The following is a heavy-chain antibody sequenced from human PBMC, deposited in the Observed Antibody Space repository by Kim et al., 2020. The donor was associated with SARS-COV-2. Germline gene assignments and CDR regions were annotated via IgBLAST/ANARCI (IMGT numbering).Heavy chain of an antibody. J-gene: IGHJ3*02. V-gene: IGHV3-23*01. CDR2: ISGGSGVT. D-gene: IGHD1-26*01. CDR1: GFTLSAYG. Sequence: WGSLRLSCTASGFTLSAYGMSWVRQAPGEGLEWVSAISGGSGVTYYPASVKGRFTISRDNSKNTLYLQMNGLRAEDTAVYYCAKDGRWPKDAFDIWGQGT. CDR3: AKDGRWPKDAFDI.